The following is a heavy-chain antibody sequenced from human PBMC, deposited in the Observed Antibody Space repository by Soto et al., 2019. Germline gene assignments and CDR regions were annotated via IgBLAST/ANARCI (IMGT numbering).Heavy chain of an antibody. V-gene: IGHV1-18*01. CDR1: GYTFTSYD. D-gene: IGHD6-19*01. J-gene: IGHJ5*02. CDR3: ARVSSQWLVTVSS. Sequence: ASVKVSCKASGYTFTSYDINWVRQATGQGLEWMGWISAYNGNTNYAQKLQGRVTMTTDTSTSTAYMELRSLRSDDTAVYYCARVSSQWLVTVSSWGQGTLVTVSS. CDR2: ISAYNGNT.